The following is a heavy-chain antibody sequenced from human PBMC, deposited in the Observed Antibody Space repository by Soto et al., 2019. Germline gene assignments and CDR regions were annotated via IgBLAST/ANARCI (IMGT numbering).Heavy chain of an antibody. CDR2: MNPNSGNT. CDR3: ARGTPPYDYIWGSYRHTGLYYYYYMDV. CDR1: GYTFTSYD. V-gene: IGHV1-8*01. J-gene: IGHJ6*03. D-gene: IGHD3-16*02. Sequence: ASVKVSCKASGYTFTSYDINWVRQATGQGLEWMGWMNPNSGNTGYAQKFQGRVTMTRNTSISTAYMELSSLRSEDTAVYYCARGTPPYDYIWGSYRHTGLYYYYYMDVWGKGTTVTVSS.